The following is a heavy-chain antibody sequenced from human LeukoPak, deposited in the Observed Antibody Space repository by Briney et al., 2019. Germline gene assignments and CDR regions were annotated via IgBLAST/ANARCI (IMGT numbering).Heavy chain of an antibody. CDR1: GFTYTDYW. CDR2: ISNDGSVT. Sequence: PGGSLRLSCAASGFTYTDYWMTWIRQSPEKGLEWAAHISNDGSVTYYGESVKGRFTISRDNAKNSVYLQMNNLRVEDTAVYYCVAEAANYWGQGTVVTVSS. CDR3: VAEAANY. V-gene: IGHV3-7*01. J-gene: IGHJ4*02. D-gene: IGHD6-25*01.